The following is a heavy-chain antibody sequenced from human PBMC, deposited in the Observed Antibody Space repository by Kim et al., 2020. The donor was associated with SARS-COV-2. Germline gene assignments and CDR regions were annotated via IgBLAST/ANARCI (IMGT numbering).Heavy chain of an antibody. J-gene: IGHJ6*02. V-gene: IGHV4-59*13. CDR3: ARVDRRLGYCSSTSCYTHYYYGMDV. D-gene: IGHD2-2*02. CDR1: GGSISSYY. Sequence: SETLSLTCTVSGGSISSYYWSWIRQPPGKGLEWIGYIYYSGSTNYNPSLKSRVTISVDTSKNQFSLKLSSVTAADTAVYYCARVDRRLGYCSSTSCYTHYYYGMDVWGQGTTVTVSS. CDR2: IYYSGST.